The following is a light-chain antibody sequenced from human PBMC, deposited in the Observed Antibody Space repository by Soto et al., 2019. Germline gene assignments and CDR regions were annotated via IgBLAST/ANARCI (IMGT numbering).Light chain of an antibody. CDR1: QSISSW. CDR2: DAF. Sequence: DIQMTQSPSTLSASVGDRVTITCRASQSISSWLACYQQKPGKAPKLLIYDAFNRVTGIPVRFSGSGSGTDFTLTISRLEPEDFAVYYCQQDGNSPSTFGQGTKVEIK. J-gene: IGKJ1*01. V-gene: IGKV1-5*01. CDR3: QQDGNSPST.